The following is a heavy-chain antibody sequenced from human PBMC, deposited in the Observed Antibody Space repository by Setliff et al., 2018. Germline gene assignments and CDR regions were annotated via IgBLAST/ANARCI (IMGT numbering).Heavy chain of an antibody. CDR2: IYHGGDT. CDR3: ARTGTYRYFDY. CDR1: GGSINSGVYY. D-gene: IGHD1-1*01. V-gene: IGHV4-39*01. Sequence: SETLSLTCTVSGGSINSGVYYWGWIRQPPGKGLEWIGRIYHGGDTYYNASLKSRLTTSVDTSKNQFSLKLRSVTAADTAVYYCARTGTYRYFDYWGQGALVTVSS. J-gene: IGHJ4*02.